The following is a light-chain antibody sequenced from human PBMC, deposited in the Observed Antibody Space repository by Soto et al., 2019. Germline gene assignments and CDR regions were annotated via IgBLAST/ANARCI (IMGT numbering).Light chain of an antibody. CDR3: QQYGSSPCT. V-gene: IGKV3-20*01. J-gene: IGKJ4*01. Sequence: EIVLTQSPGTLSLSPGERATLSCRASQSFSSSYLAWYQQKPGQAPRLLIYGASSRATGIPDRFSGSGSGTDFTLTISRLEPEDFAVYYCQQYGSSPCTFGEGTKVDIK. CDR1: QSFSSSY. CDR2: GAS.